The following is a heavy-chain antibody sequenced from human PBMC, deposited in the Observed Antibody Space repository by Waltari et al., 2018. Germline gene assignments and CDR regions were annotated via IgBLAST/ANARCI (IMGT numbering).Heavy chain of an antibody. J-gene: IGHJ3*02. V-gene: IGHV3-7*01. CDR3: VRDQWFAFDI. Sequence: EVQLVESGGGLVQPGGSLSLSCAGSGLTLSNYWMSWVRQAPGKGPEWVANIMTDGREEYYVDSVRGRFTISRDNAKNSLYLQMNSLRPEDTAVYYCVRDQWFAFDIWGQGTMVTVSS. CDR1: GLTLSNYW. D-gene: IGHD3-22*01. CDR2: IMTDGREE.